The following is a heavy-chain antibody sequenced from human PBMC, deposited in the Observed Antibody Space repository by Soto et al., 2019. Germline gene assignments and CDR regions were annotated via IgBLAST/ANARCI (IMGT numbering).Heavy chain of an antibody. J-gene: IGHJ4*02. Sequence: SVKVSCKASGFTFTSSAVQWVRQARGQRLEWIGWIVVGSGNTNYAQKFQERVTITRDMSTSTAYMELSSLRSEGTAVYYCAAEPYDSSSWPGHDYWGKGTRVTVSS. CDR2: IVVGSGNT. CDR3: AAEPYDSSSWPGHDY. V-gene: IGHV1-58*01. D-gene: IGHD6-13*01. CDR1: GFTFTSSA.